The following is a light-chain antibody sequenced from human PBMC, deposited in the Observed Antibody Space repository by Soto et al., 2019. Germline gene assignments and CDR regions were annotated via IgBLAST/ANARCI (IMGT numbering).Light chain of an antibody. CDR1: SSDVNVYNY. J-gene: IGLJ2*01. Sequence: QSALTQPASVSGSPGQSITISCTGTSSDVNVYNYVSWYQQHPGEAPKLIIYEVSHRPSGVSNRFTGSKSGNTASLTISGLQAEDEADYYCSSYASTSTPYVLFGGGTKLTVL. CDR2: EVS. V-gene: IGLV2-14*01. CDR3: SSYASTSTPYVL.